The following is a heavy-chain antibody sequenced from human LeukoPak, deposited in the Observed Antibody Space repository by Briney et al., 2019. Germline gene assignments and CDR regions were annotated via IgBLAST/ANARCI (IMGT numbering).Heavy chain of an antibody. CDR1: GFTFSSYA. Sequence: GGSLRLSCAASGFTFSSYAMSWVRQAPGKGLEWVGRIKSKTDGGTTDYAAPVKGRFTISRDDSKNTLYLQMNSLKTEDTAVYYCTKTTGPDIVVVVAATYFDYWGQGTLVTVSS. CDR2: IKSKTDGGTT. CDR3: TKTTGPDIVVVVAATYFDY. D-gene: IGHD2-15*01. V-gene: IGHV3-15*01. J-gene: IGHJ4*02.